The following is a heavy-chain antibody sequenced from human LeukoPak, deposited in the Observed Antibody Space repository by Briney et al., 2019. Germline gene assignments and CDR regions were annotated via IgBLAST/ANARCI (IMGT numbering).Heavy chain of an antibody. CDR2: ISYDGSNK. D-gene: IGHD1-7*01. CDR3: ARALELLP. CDR1: GFTFSSYA. J-gene: IGHJ5*02. V-gene: IGHV3-30*01. Sequence: PGGSLRLSCAAPGFTFSSYAMHWVRQAPGKGLEWVAVISYDGSNKYYADSVKGRFTISRDNSKNTLYLQMNSLRAEDTAVYYCARALELLPWGQGTLVTVSS.